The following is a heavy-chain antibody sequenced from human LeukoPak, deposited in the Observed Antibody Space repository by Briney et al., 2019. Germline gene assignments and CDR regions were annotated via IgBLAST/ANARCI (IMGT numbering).Heavy chain of an antibody. CDR3: AKQANCGGTCPRATYYFDD. V-gene: IGHV3-23*01. Sequence: GGSLRLSCAASGFTFSSYAMSWVRQATGKGLEGVPAIRGSGGSTYLAGSVKGRFTISRDKSKNTMYLQMNSLRAEDAAVYYCAKQANCGGTCPRATYYFDDWGEGTLVTASS. J-gene: IGHJ4*02. CDR1: GFTFSSYA. CDR2: IRGSGGST. D-gene: IGHD2-15*01.